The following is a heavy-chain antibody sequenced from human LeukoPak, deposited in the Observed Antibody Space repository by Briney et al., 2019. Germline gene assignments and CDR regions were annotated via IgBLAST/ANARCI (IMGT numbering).Heavy chain of an antibody. D-gene: IGHD1-26*01. J-gene: IGHJ6*03. CDR3: ARGGGSYARPIYYYYYMDV. Sequence: SVKVSCKASGGTFSSYAISWVRQAPGQGLEWMGGIIPIFGTANYAQKFQGRVTITADKSTSTAYMELSSLRPEDTAVYYCARGGGSYARPIYYYYYMDVWGKGTAVTVSS. V-gene: IGHV1-69*06. CDR2: IIPIFGTA. CDR1: GGTFSSYA.